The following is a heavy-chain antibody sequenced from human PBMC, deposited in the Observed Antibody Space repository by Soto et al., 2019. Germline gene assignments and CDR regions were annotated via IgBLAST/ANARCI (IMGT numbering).Heavy chain of an antibody. D-gene: IGHD6-13*01. J-gene: IGHJ6*02. V-gene: IGHV5-10-1*01. CDR3: ARRKAAAGTYYYYYGMDV. CDR2: IDPSDSYT. Sequence: GESLKISCKGSGYSFTSYWISWVRQMPGKGLEWMGRIDPSDSYTNYSPSFQGHVTISADKSISTAYLQWSSLKASDTAMYYCARRKAAAGTYYYYYGMDVWGQGTTVTVSS. CDR1: GYSFTSYW.